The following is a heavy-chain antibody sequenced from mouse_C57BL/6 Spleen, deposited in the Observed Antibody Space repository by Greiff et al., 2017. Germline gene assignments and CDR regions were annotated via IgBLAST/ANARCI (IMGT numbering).Heavy chain of an antibody. CDR3: ASPFYYGNFWYFDV. CDR1: GYTFTDYY. CDR2: INPNNGGT. Sequence: EVQLQQSGPELVKPGASVKISCKASGYTFTDYYMNWVKQSHGKSLEWIGDINPNNGGTSYNQKFKGKATLTVDKSSSTAYMELRSLTSEDSAVYYCASPFYYGNFWYFDVWGTGTTVTVSS. J-gene: IGHJ1*03. D-gene: IGHD2-1*01. V-gene: IGHV1-26*01.